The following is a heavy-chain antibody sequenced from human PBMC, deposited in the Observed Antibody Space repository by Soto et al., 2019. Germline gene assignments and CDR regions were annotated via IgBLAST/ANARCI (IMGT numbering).Heavy chain of an antibody. D-gene: IGHD2-8*01. CDR3: ARSDCTNGVCYTYYYYGMDV. CDR2: MNPNSGNT. J-gene: IGHJ6*02. Sequence: ASVKVSCKASGYTFTSYDINWVRQATGQGLEWMGWMNPNSGNTGYAQKFQGRVTMTRNTSISTAYMELSSLRSEDTAVYYCARSDCTNGVCYTYYYYGMDVWGQGTTVTVYS. CDR1: GYTFTSYD. V-gene: IGHV1-8*01.